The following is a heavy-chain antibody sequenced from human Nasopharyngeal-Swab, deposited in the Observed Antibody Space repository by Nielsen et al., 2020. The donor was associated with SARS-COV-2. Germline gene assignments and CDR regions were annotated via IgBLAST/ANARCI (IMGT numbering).Heavy chain of an antibody. D-gene: IGHD5-24*01. Sequence: WIRQPPGKGLEWVSVIYGGGTTEYADSVRGRFTTSRDRSGNTLYLQMNSLRADDTAIYYCARDPRGDGYSFFDYWGQGTEVTASS. V-gene: IGHV3-53*01. J-gene: IGHJ4*02. CDR3: ARDPRGDGYSFFDY. CDR2: IYGGGTT.